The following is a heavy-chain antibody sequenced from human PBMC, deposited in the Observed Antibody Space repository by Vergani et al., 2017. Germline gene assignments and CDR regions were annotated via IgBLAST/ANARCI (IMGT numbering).Heavy chain of an antibody. J-gene: IGHJ4*02. V-gene: IGHV1-46*01. D-gene: IGHD6-19*01. Sequence: QVQLVQSGAEVKKPGASVKVSCKASGYTFTSYYMHWVRQAPGQGLEWMGIINPSGGSTSYAQKFQGRVTMTRDTSTSTVYMELSSLRSEDTAVYYCARDQSPYSSGWSSFDYWGQGTLVTVSS. CDR2: INPSGGST. CDR3: ARDQSPYSSGWSSFDY. CDR1: GYTFTSYY.